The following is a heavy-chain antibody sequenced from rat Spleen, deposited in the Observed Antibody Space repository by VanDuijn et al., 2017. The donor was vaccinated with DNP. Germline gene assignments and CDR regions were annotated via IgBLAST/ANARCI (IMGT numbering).Heavy chain of an antibody. Sequence: EVQLQESGPGLVKPSQPLSLTCSVTGSSITSNYWGWTRKFPGDKMEWIGHISYSGSTGYNPSLKSRISITRDTSKNQFFLHLNSVTTEDTATYYCARGNDGYFPNWYFDFWGPGTMVTVSS. CDR3: ARGNDGYFPNWYFDF. V-gene: IGHV3-1*01. CDR2: ISYSGST. CDR1: GSSITSNY. J-gene: IGHJ1*01. D-gene: IGHD1-12*03.